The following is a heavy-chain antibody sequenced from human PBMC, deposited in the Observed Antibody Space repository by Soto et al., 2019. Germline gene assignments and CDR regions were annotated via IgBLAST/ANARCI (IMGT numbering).Heavy chain of an antibody. Sequence: SETLSLTCTVSGGSISSYYWSWIRQPPGKGLEWIGYIYYSGSTNYNPSLKSRVTISVDTSKNQFSLKLSSVTAADTAVYYCARAMVLGNYYYGMDVWGQGTTVTVSS. V-gene: IGHV4-59*01. CDR2: IYYSGST. CDR3: ARAMVLGNYYYGMDV. J-gene: IGHJ6*02. CDR1: GGSISSYY. D-gene: IGHD3-10*01.